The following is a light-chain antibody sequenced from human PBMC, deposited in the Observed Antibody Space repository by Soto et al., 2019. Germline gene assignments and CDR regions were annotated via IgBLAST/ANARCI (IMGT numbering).Light chain of an antibody. CDR2: AAS. Sequence: EVVTTQSPATLSVSPGERATLSCRASQGLGTNLAWYQQKPGQAPRLLIYAASTRATGIPARFSGRGSGTDFTLTISRLEPEDFAVYYCQQYGSSLALTFGGGTRLEI. CDR1: QGLGTN. V-gene: IGKV3-20*01. J-gene: IGKJ5*01. CDR3: QQYGSSLALT.